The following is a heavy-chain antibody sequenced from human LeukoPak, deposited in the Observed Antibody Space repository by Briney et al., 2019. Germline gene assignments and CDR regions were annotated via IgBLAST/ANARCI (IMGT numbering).Heavy chain of an antibody. Sequence: SETLSLTCAVYGGSFSGYYWSWTRQPPGKGLEWIGEINHSGSTNYNPSLKSRVTISVDTSKNQFSLKLSSVTAADTAVYYCARESDKGLSYYFDYWGQGTLVTVSS. V-gene: IGHV4-34*01. CDR3: ARESDKGLSYYFDY. J-gene: IGHJ4*02. D-gene: IGHD3-9*01. CDR1: GGSFSGYY. CDR2: INHSGST.